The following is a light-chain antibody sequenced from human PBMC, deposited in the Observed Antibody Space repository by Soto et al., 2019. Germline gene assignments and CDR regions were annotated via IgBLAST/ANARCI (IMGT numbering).Light chain of an antibody. CDR3: QARTNWPPYT. CDR1: QSVSRS. J-gene: IGKJ2*01. CDR2: DAS. V-gene: IGKV3-11*01. Sequence: EIALTQSPATLSLSPGERATLSCRASQSVSRSLAWYQQKPGQGPRLVIYDASNRATGIPARFSGSGSGTDFTLTIISLEPEDFAVYYCQARTNWPPYTFGQGTKLEI.